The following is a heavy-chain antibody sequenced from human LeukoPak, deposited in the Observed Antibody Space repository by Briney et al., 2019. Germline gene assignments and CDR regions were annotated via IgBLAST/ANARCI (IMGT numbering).Heavy chain of an antibody. Sequence: SVKVSCKASGGTFSSYAISWVRQAPGQGLEWMGGIIPIFGTANYAQKFQGRVTLTADESTSTAYMELSSLRSEDTAVYYCARGRRLRSLSFPFDYWGQGTLVTVSS. V-gene: IGHV1-69*13. CDR1: GGTFSSYA. CDR2: IIPIFGTA. J-gene: IGHJ4*02. D-gene: IGHD5-12*01. CDR3: ARGRRLRSLSFPFDY.